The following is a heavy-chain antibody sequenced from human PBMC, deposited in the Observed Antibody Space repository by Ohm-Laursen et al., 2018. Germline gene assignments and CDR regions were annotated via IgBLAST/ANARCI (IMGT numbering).Heavy chain of an antibody. CDR1: GFTFSSYA. J-gene: IGHJ4*02. V-gene: IGHV3-23*01. CDR3: AKGEWGR. CDR2: ISGSGDST. D-gene: IGHD2-8*01. Sequence: GSLRLSCTASGFTFSSYAMNWVRQAPGKGLEWVSTISGSGDSTYFADSVKGRFTISRDNSKNTLYLQMNSLRAEDTAVYYCAKGEWGRWGQGTLVTVSP.